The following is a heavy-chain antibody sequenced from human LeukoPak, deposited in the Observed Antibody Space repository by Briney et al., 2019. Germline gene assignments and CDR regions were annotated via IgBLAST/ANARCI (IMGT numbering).Heavy chain of an antibody. CDR2: IYHSGRT. CDR1: GGSISSSSYY. J-gene: IGHJ2*01. CDR3: ARVKDGYNSLYWYFDL. D-gene: IGHD5-24*01. V-gene: IGHV4-39*07. Sequence: SETLSLTCTVSGGSISSSSYYWGWIRQPPGKGLEWIGYIYHSGRTYYNPSLKSRVTISVDRSKNQFSLKLSSVTAADTAVYYCARVKDGYNSLYWYFDLWGRGTLVTVSS.